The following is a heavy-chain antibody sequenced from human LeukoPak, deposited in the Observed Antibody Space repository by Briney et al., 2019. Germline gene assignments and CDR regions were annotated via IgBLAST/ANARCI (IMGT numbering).Heavy chain of an antibody. V-gene: IGHV1-18*01. D-gene: IGHD2-2*01. CDR2: ISAYNGNT. J-gene: IGHJ5*02. CDR1: GYTFTSYG. Sequence: ASVKVSCKASGYTFTSYGISWVRQAPGQGLEWMGWISAYNGNTNYAQKLQGRVTMTTDTSTSTAYMELRSLRSDDTAVYYCARDGDEYCSSTSCYYSFDPWGQGTLVTVSS. CDR3: ARDGDEYCSSTSCYYSFDP.